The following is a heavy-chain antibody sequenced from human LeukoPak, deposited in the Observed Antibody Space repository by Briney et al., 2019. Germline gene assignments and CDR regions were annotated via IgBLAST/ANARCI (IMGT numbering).Heavy chain of an antibody. CDR3: ARVRMVRGVIIELFDY. CDR2: IYYSGST. Sequence: SETLSLTCTVSGGSISSYYWSWIRQSPGKGLEWIGYIYYSGSTNYNPSLKSRVTISIDTSKNQFSLKLSSVTAADTAVYYCARVRMVRGVIIELFDYWGQGTLVTVSS. J-gene: IGHJ4*02. CDR1: GGSISSYY. V-gene: IGHV4-59*08. D-gene: IGHD3-10*01.